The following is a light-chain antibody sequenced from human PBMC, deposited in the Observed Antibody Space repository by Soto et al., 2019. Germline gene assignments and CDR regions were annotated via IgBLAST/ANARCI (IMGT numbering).Light chain of an antibody. CDR2: NSN. Sequence: QSVLTQPPSASGTPGQRVTISCSGSSSNIGSNIVNWYQQLPGTAPKLLIYNSNQRPSGVPDRLFGSKSGTSASLAISGLQSEDEADYYCASWDDSLSGWVFGGGTKLTVL. J-gene: IGLJ2*01. CDR3: ASWDDSLSGWV. V-gene: IGLV1-44*01. CDR1: SSNIGSNI.